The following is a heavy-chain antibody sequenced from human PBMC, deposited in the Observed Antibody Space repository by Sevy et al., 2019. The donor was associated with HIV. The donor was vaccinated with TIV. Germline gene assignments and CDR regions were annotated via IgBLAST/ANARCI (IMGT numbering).Heavy chain of an antibody. J-gene: IGHJ6*02. D-gene: IGHD1-20*01. CDR1: GYTFTSYG. V-gene: IGHV1-18*01. Sequence: ASVKVSFKASGYTFTSYGISWVRQAPGQGLEWMGWISAYNGNTNYAQKLQGRVTMTTDTSTSTAYMELRSLRSDDTAVYYCARAGGYNWNRAGMDVWGQGTTVTVSS. CDR3: ARAGGYNWNRAGMDV. CDR2: ISAYNGNT.